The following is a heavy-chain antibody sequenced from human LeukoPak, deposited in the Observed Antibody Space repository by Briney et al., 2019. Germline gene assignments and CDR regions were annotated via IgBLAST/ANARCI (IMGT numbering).Heavy chain of an antibody. CDR3: ARVGTAEGTLEDY. J-gene: IGHJ4*02. V-gene: IGHV3-7*01. D-gene: IGHD6-13*01. CDR1: GFTFSTYW. CDR2: IKHDGTER. Sequence: GGSLRLSCAASGFTFSTYWMSWVRQPPGQGLEWVANIKHDGTERYSADSVKGRFTISRDNAKNSLYLQMSSLSAEDTAVYYCARVGTAEGTLEDYWGQGTLVTVSS.